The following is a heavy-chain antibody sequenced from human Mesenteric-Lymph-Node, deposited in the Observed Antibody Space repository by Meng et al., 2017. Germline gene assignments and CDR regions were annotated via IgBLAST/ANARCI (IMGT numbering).Heavy chain of an antibody. CDR2: IYHSGST. CDR1: GYSISSGYY. J-gene: IGHJ4*02. Sequence: SETLSLTCTVSGYSISSGYYWGWIRQPPGKGLEWIGSIYHSGSTYYNPSLKSRVTISVDTSKNQFSLKLSSVTAADTAVYYCARASSATMGHHDYWGQGTLVTVSS. D-gene: IGHD5-24*01. V-gene: IGHV4-38-2*02. CDR3: ARASSATMGHHDY.